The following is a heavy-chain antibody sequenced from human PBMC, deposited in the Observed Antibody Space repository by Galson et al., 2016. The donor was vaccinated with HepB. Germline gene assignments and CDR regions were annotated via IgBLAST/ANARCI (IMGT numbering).Heavy chain of an antibody. V-gene: IGHV3-30*03. Sequence: SLRFSCAGSGFTFRNYGMHWVRQAPGKGLEWVAVISYDESIKYYADPGKGRFTISRDNSKNTLYLQMSSLRAEDTAVYYCATNGDGYNYFLYWGQGTLVTVSS. CDR2: ISYDESIK. J-gene: IGHJ4*02. CDR3: ATNGDGYNYFLY. D-gene: IGHD5-24*01. CDR1: GFTFRNYG.